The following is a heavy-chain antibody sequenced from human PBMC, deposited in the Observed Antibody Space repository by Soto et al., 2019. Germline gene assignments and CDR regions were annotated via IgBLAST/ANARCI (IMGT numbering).Heavy chain of an antibody. CDR1: GSTFSTYD. V-gene: IGHV1-8*01. D-gene: IGHD3-22*01. CDR3: ASSRSSGYYNYYYGMDV. CDR2: MTPNSPNA. Sequence: ASVKVSCKASGSTFSTYDIHWVRQATGRGLEWMGWMTPNSPNAGNAQKFQGRVTMTTNTSISTAYMELSSLTSDDTAVYYCASSRSSGYYNYYYGMDVWGQGTSLTVSS. J-gene: IGHJ6*02.